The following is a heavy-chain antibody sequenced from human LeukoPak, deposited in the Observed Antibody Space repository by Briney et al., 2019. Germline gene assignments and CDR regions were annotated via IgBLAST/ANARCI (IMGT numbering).Heavy chain of an antibody. CDR1: GFTFSSYG. Sequence: GGSLRLSCAASGFTFSSYGMTWVRQAPGKGLEWVSYISSSSSTIYYADSVKGRFTISRDNAKNSLYLQMNSLRAEDTAVYYCAREGHWCSGGSCYPAYFDYWGQGTLVTVSS. CDR2: ISSSSSTI. V-gene: IGHV3-48*01. D-gene: IGHD2-15*01. J-gene: IGHJ4*02. CDR3: AREGHWCSGGSCYPAYFDY.